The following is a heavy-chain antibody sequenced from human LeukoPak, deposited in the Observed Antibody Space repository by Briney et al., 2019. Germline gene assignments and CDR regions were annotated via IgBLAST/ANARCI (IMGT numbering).Heavy chain of an antibody. D-gene: IGHD3-3*01. CDR3: ARDAYYDFWSGDRDYYYMDV. CDR2: INPNSGGT. Sequence: GASVKVSCKASGYTFTGYYMHWVRQDPGQGLEWLGWINPNSGGTNYAQKFQGRVTMTRDTSISTAYMELSRLRSDDTAVYYCARDAYYDFWSGDRDYYYMDVWGKGTTVTVSS. CDR1: GYTFTGYY. J-gene: IGHJ6*03. V-gene: IGHV1-2*02.